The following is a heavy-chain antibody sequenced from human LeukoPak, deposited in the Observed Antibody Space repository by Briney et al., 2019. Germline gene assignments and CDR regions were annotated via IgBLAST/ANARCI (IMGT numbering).Heavy chain of an antibody. CDR2: ISGSGGST. Sequence: GGSLRLSCAASGFTFSSYAMSWVRQAPGKGLEWVSSISGSGGSTHYADAVKGRFTISRDNSKNTLYLQMNSLRAEDTAVHYCAKAIVVVPDAIDYWGQGTLVTVSS. CDR3: AKAIVVVPDAIDY. J-gene: IGHJ4*02. V-gene: IGHV3-23*01. D-gene: IGHD2-2*01. CDR1: GFTFSSYA.